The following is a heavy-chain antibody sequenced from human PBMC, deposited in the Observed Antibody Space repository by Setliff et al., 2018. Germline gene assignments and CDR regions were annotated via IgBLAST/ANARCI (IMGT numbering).Heavy chain of an antibody. CDR3: ARANDYGDSCDY. D-gene: IGHD4-17*01. CDR1: GFIFRDYY. J-gene: IGHJ4*02. V-gene: IGHV3-11*04. CDR2: ISSGGTRT. Sequence: GGSLRLSCVASGFIFRDYYMNWIRQAPGKGLEWVSYISSGGTRTYYADSVKGRFTISRDNAKNSLYLEMDSLRAQDTAVYYCARANDYGDSCDYWGRGTLVTVSS.